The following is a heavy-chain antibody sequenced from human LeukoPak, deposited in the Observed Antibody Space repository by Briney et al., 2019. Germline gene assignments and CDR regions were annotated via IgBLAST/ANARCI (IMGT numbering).Heavy chain of an antibody. CDR2: INPNSGNT. V-gene: IGHV1-2*02. J-gene: IGHJ5*02. CDR3: ARGPSSHYWFDT. Sequence: ASVKVSCQASGYTFIDYYIHWVRQAPEQGLEWMGWINPNSGNTNWAQKFQGRVTMTRDTSITTAYMDLTSLRSDDTAMYYCARGPSSHYWFDTWGQGTLVTVSS. D-gene: IGHD2-15*01. CDR1: GYTFIDYY.